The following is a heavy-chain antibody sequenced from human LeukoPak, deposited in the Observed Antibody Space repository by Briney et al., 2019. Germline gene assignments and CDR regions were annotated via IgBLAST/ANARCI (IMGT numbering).Heavy chain of an antibody. CDR3: AKGSRETDFDY. D-gene: IGHD1-26*01. CDR1: GFAFSSHG. CDR2: IWHDGSEK. V-gene: IGHV3-33*06. Sequence: PGGSLRLSCVASGFAFSSHGMHWVRQAPGKGLEWVAVIWHDGSEKFYADSVRGRFTISRDNSKNTLFLQMNSLRAEDTAVYYCAKGSRETDFDYWGQGTLLTVSS. J-gene: IGHJ4*02.